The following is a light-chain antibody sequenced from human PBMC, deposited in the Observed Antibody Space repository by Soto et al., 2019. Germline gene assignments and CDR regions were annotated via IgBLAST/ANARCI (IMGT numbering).Light chain of an antibody. CDR3: QQYGSSPST. Sequence: EIVLTQSPGTLSLSPGERATLSCRASQSVSSSYLAWYQQKPGQAPRLLIYGASSSATGIPDRFSGSGSGTDFTLTISSLEPEDFAVYYCQQYGSSPSTFGQGTKVEIK. CDR1: QSVSSSY. CDR2: GAS. V-gene: IGKV3-20*01. J-gene: IGKJ1*01.